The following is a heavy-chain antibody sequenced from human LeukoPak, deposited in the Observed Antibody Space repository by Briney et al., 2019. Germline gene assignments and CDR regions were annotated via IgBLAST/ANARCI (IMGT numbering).Heavy chain of an antibody. CDR1: GYTFTGKY. V-gene: IGHV1-2*02. CDR3: ARSSLNSFDS. CDR2: INPESGDT. J-gene: IGHJ4*02. Sequence: GASMKVSCKASGYTFTGKYMHWVRQAPGQGPEWMAWINPESGDTNYAQKFQGRVTLTRDTSISTAYMELSRLRSDDTAIYYCARSSLNSFDSWGQGTLVTVSS.